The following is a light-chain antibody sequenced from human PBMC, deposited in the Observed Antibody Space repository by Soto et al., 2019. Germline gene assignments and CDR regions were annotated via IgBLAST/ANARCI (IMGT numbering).Light chain of an antibody. J-gene: IGKJ1*01. CDR3: QQYNNWT. CDR2: GAS. V-gene: IGKV3-15*01. Sequence: DIVLTQSPGTLSLSPGERATLSCRASQSVSSSYLAWYQQKPGQAPRLLIYGASTRATGIPARFSGSGSGTEFTLTISSLQSEDSAVYYCQQYNNWTFGQGTKVDI. CDR1: QSVSSSY.